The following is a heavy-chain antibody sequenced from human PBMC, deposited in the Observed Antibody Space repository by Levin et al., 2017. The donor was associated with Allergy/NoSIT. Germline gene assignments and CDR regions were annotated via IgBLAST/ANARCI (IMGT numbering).Heavy chain of an antibody. Sequence: HGESLKISCKGSGYSFTNNWIGWVRQMPGKGLEWMGIIFPGDSDTRYSPSFQGRVTISVDKSVSTAYLQWTSLEASDTAIYYCATTSAAGALYYFGHWGQGTLVTVSS. CDR2: IFPGDSDT. CDR3: ATTSAAGALYYFGH. D-gene: IGHD6-13*01. J-gene: IGHJ4*02. CDR1: GYSFTNNW. V-gene: IGHV5-51*01.